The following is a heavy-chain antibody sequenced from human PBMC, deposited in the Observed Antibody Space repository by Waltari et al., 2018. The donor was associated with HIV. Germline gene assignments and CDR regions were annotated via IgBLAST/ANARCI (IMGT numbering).Heavy chain of an antibody. D-gene: IGHD6-13*01. CDR1: GYTLTELS. CDR3: ATTSIAAAAYYVDY. V-gene: IGHV1-24*01. J-gene: IGHJ4*02. CDR2: FVPEDGET. Sequence: QVQLVQSGAEVKKPGASGKVSCKVSGYTLTELSMHWVRQAPGKGLEGMGAFVPEDGETTHARQFQGVVTMTEDTSTDPAYMDLNSLRSEDTAVYYWATTSIAAAAYYVDYWRQGTLVTVSS.